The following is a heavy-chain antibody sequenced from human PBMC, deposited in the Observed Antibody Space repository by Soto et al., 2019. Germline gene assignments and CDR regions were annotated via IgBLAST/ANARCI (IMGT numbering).Heavy chain of an antibody. D-gene: IGHD1-26*01. CDR3: ARSRNSAVADSFDF. Sequence: GGSLRLSFAASGFIFSNYAIHWVRQAPGKGLEWAAVISRDGSHKYYLDSVKGRFTISRDNSKDTVNLLMNSLRDDDSAMYYCARSRNSAVADSFDFWGQGTLVTVSS. J-gene: IGHJ4*02. CDR1: GFIFSNYA. V-gene: IGHV3-30*04. CDR2: ISRDGSHK.